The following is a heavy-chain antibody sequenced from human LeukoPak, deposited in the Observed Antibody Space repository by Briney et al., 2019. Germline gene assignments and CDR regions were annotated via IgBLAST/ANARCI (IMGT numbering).Heavy chain of an antibody. CDR3: ARGRGSWYDSSGSPYIRFDY. CDR1: GYTFTGYF. V-gene: IGHV1-2*02. D-gene: IGHD3-22*01. CDR2: INPGSGGT. J-gene: IGHJ4*02. Sequence: ASVKVSCKASGYTFTGYFIHWVRQAPGQGLEWMGWINPGSGGTNYAQKFQGRVTMTRDTAISTAYMELSRLRSDDSAMYYCARGRGSWYDSSGSPYIRFDYWGQGALVTVSS.